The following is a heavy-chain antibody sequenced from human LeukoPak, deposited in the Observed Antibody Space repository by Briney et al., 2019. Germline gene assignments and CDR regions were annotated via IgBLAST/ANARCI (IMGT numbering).Heavy chain of an antibody. V-gene: IGHV3-7*01. D-gene: IGHD6-13*01. CDR2: IKQDGSEK. Sequence: GGSLRLSCAASGFTFSSYWMSWVRQAPGKGLEWVANIKQDGSEKYYVDSVKGRFTISRDNAKNSLYLQMISLRAEDTAVYYCARFARTSSSWYWDDAFDIWGQGTMVTVSS. CDR3: ARFARTSSSWYWDDAFDI. CDR1: GFTFSSYW. J-gene: IGHJ3*02.